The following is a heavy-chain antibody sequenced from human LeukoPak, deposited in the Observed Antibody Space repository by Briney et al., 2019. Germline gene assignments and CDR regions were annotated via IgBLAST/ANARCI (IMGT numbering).Heavy chain of an antibody. Sequence: GASVKVSCKASGGTFSSYAISWVRQAPGQGLEWMGGIIPIFGTANYAQKFQGRVTITTDESTSTAYMELNSLRSEDTAVYYCARDRYCSSTSCYHWFDPWGQGTLVTVSS. D-gene: IGHD2-2*01. V-gene: IGHV1-69*05. J-gene: IGHJ5*02. CDR3: ARDRYCSSTSCYHWFDP. CDR1: GGTFSSYA. CDR2: IIPIFGTA.